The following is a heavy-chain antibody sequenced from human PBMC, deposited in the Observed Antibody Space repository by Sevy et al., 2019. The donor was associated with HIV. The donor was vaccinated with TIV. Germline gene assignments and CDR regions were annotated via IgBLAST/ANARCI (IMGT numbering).Heavy chain of an antibody. Sequence: GGSLRLSCTASGFTFSSYDMNWVRQAPGKGLEWVSKISSSGSSIYYADSVKGRFTISRDNTNNSLYLRMNSLRAEDTAVYYCARVRVAAADYYFDYWGQGTLVTVSS. CDR2: ISSSGSSI. CDR1: GFTFSSYD. J-gene: IGHJ4*02. CDR3: ARVRVAAADYYFDY. V-gene: IGHV3-48*03. D-gene: IGHD6-25*01.